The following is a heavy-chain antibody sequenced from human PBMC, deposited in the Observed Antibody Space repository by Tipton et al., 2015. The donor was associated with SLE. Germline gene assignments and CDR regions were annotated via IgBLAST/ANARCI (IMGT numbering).Heavy chain of an antibody. CDR2: IKRKSDGGTA. D-gene: IGHD6-6*01. J-gene: IGHJ5*02. CDR1: AFTFSDYR. Sequence: GSLRLSCAASAFTFSDYRMNRVRQAPGKGLEWVGRIKRKSDGGTAEYAAPVKGRFTISRDDSRNMAYLQMNSLKIEDTALYYCATGDLEYSSPTWGQGTLVTVSS. CDR3: ATGDLEYSSPT. V-gene: IGHV3-15*01.